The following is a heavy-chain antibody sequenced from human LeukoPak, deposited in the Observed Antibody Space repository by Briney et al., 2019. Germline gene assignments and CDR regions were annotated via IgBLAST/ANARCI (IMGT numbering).Heavy chain of an antibody. D-gene: IGHD3-3*01. CDR2: INPNSDGT. V-gene: IGHV1-2*02. J-gene: IGHJ4*02. Sequence: VASVKVSCKASGYTFTGYYMHWVRQAPGQGLEWMGWINPNSDGTNYAQKFQGRVTMTRDTSISTAYKELNSLRSDDTAVYYCARPFWSGYPPFDYWGQGTLVTVSS. CDR1: GYTFTGYY. CDR3: ARPFWSGYPPFDY.